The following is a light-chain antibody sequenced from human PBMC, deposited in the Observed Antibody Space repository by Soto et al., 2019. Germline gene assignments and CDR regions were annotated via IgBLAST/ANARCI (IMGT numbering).Light chain of an antibody. V-gene: IGKV1-39*01. Sequence: DIQMTQSPSSLSASVGDRVTITCRASQGVTAYLLGYQQTQGRAPKLIIYSSSNLVSGVPSRLSGSGSGTNFTLTVSSLQPEDFATYYCQQSYRTPHTFGQGTKLETK. J-gene: IGKJ2*01. CDR2: SSS. CDR1: QGVTAY. CDR3: QQSYRTPHT.